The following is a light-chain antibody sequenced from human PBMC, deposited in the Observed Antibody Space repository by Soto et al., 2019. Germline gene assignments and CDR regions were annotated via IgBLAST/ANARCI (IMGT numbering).Light chain of an antibody. CDR1: QSVSSSY. CDR3: QPYGSSPRT. Sequence: EIVLTQSPGTLSLSPGERATLSCRASQSVSSSYLAWYQQKPGQAPRLLIYGASSRATGIPDRFSGSASGTDLTLPISRLETEDFAVYYCQPYGSSPRTFVQGTKVEIK. CDR2: GAS. V-gene: IGKV3-20*01. J-gene: IGKJ1*01.